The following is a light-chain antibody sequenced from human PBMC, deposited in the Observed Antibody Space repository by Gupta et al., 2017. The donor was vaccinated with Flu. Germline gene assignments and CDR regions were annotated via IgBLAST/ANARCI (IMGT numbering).Light chain of an antibody. V-gene: IGKV1-8*01. J-gene: IGKJ4*01. CDR3: HQYFSYPRT. Sequence: PSSLSASTGDRVTISCRVSQDISSYLAWYQQKPGKAPKFLIYGASTLQSGVPSRFSGSGSGTDFTLIISSLQSEDFATYYCHQYFSYPRTFGGGTKVEIK. CDR1: QDISSY. CDR2: GAS.